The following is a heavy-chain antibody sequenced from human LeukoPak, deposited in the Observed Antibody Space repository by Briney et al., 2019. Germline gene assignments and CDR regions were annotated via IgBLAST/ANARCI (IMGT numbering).Heavy chain of an antibody. V-gene: IGHV3-30*03. CDR3: ARGHSYGDPFLVGDY. CDR1: GFTFTSYG. Sequence: GGSLRLSCAASGFTFTSYGMHWVRQAPGKGLEWVALITYDGYYKYYSDSVKGRFTISSDTSKNTLYLQMNSLRAEDTALYYCARGHSYGDPFLVGDYWGQGTLVTVSS. D-gene: IGHD5-18*01. CDR2: ITYDGYYK. J-gene: IGHJ4*02.